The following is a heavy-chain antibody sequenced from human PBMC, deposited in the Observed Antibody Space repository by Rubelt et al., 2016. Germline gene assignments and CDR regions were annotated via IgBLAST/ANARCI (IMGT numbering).Heavy chain of an antibody. CDR3: ARQGENSRSFDY. J-gene: IGHJ4*02. CDR1: GDSISSYY. Sequence: QVQLQESGPGLVKPSETLSLTCTVSGDSISSYYWSWVRQPPGRGLEWIGYIYYSGITHYNPSLKSRVTLSVDTSKSQFSLRLRSGAAADTAVYYCARQGENSRSFDYWGQGYLVTVSS. V-gene: IGHV4-59*08. D-gene: IGHD3-16*01. CDR2: IYYSGIT.